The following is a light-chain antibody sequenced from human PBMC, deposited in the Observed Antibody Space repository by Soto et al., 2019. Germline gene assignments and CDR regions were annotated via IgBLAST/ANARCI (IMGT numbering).Light chain of an antibody. CDR3: QAWDSGAGWV. Sequence: QSVLTQPPSASGTPGQRVTISCSGSSSNVGSNSVNWYHQVAGTAPKLLIHSDNQRPSGVPERFSGSNSGSTATLTISGTQAMDEADYYCQAWDSGAGWVFGGGTKLTVL. CDR2: SDN. CDR1: SSNVGSNS. V-gene: IGLV1-44*01. J-gene: IGLJ3*02.